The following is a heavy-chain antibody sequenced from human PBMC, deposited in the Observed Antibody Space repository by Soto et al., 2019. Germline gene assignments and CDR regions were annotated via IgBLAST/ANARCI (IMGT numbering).Heavy chain of an antibody. CDR3: ARVNSDYYDSSGYYGGFDY. V-gene: IGHV1-69*13. D-gene: IGHD3-22*01. CDR1: GGTFSSYA. J-gene: IGHJ4*02. Sequence: SVKVSCKASGGTFSSYAISWVRQAPGQGLEWMGGIIPIFGTANYAQKFQGRVTITADESTSTAYMELSSLRSEDTAVYYCARVNSDYYDSSGYYGGFDYWGQGTLVTVSS. CDR2: IIPIFGTA.